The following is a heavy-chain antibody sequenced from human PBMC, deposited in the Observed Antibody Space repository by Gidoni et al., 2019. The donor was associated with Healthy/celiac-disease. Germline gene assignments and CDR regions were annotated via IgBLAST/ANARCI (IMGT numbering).Heavy chain of an antibody. Sequence: QVQLVQSGAEVKKPGASVQVSCKASGYTFTSYYMHWVRQAPGQGLEWMGIINPSGGSTSYAQKFQGRVTMTRDTSTSTVYMELSSLRSEDTAVYYCARAYCGGDCYSVPYYYYGMDVWGQGTTVTVSS. D-gene: IGHD2-21*02. CDR3: ARAYCGGDCYSVPYYYYGMDV. CDR1: GYTFTSYY. J-gene: IGHJ6*02. CDR2: INPSGGST. V-gene: IGHV1-46*01.